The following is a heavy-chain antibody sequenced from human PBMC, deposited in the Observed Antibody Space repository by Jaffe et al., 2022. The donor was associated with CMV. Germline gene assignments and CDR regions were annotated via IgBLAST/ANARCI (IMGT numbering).Heavy chain of an antibody. J-gene: IGHJ1*01. CDR2: INHSGST. Sequence: QVQLQQWGAGLLKPSETLSLTCAVYGGSFSGYYWSWIRQPPGKGLEWIGEINHSGSTNYNPSLKSRVTISVDTSKNQFSLKLSSVTAADTAVYYCARDEVAAAGTGEYFQHWGQGTLVTVSS. D-gene: IGHD6-13*01. V-gene: IGHV4-34*01. CDR1: GGSFSGYY. CDR3: ARDEVAAAGTGEYFQH.